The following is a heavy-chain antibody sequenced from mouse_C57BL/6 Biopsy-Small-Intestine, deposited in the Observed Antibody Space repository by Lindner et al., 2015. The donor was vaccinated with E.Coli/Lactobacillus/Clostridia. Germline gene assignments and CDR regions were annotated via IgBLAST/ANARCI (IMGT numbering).Heavy chain of an antibody. CDR2: IDPANGNT. CDR1: GLNIKDDY. J-gene: IGHJ3*01. Sequence: VQLQESGAEVVRPGASVKLSCTASGLNIKDDYIHWVKQRPEQGLEWIGRIDPANGNTKYAPKFQDKATMTADTSSNTAYLQLISLTSEDTAVYYCAKEGAHYRYYSYDGFAYWGQGTLVTVSA. D-gene: IGHD2-12*01. V-gene: IGHV14-3*01. CDR3: AKEGAHYRYYSYDGFAY.